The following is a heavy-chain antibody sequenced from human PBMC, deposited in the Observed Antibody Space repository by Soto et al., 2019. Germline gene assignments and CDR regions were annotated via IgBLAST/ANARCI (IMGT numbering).Heavy chain of an antibody. CDR2: INWNSGSI. Sequence: GGSLRLSCAASGFTFDDYAMHWVRQAPGKGLEWVSGINWNSGSIGYADSVKGRFTISRDNAKNSLYLQMNSLRTEDTALYYCAKGYNYDRSGNPDSWGQGTLVTVSS. V-gene: IGHV3-9*01. J-gene: IGHJ4*02. D-gene: IGHD3-22*01. CDR3: AKGYNYDRSGNPDS. CDR1: GFTFDDYA.